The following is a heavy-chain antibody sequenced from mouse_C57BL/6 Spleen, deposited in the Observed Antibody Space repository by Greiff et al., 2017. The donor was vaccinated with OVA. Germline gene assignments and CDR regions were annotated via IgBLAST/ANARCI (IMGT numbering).Heavy chain of an antibody. V-gene: IGHV3-6*01. Sequence: EVKLVESGPGLVKPSQSLSLTCSVTGYSITSGYYWNWIRQFPGNKLEWMGYISYDGSNNYNPSLKNRISITRDTSKNQFFLKLKSVTTEDTATYYCARALDGYGNYYFDYWGQGTTLTVSS. CDR1: GYSITSGYY. CDR3: ARALDGYGNYYFDY. D-gene: IGHD2-3*01. CDR2: ISYDGSN. J-gene: IGHJ2*01.